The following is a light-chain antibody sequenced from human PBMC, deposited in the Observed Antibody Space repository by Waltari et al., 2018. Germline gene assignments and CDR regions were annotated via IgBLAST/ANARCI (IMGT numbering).Light chain of an antibody. CDR3: QQYLYSLPEYS. Sequence: DAVMTQSPDSLALSLGDGATVTCKYSQSLLKGSTNKHYLAWYQQKPGQPPKLLIYWASTREFGVPDRFSGSGSETDFTLTICDLQAEDVAVYYCQQYLYSLPEYSFGQGTKVEI. J-gene: IGKJ2*01. CDR2: WAS. CDR1: QSLLKGSTNKHY. V-gene: IGKV4-1*01.